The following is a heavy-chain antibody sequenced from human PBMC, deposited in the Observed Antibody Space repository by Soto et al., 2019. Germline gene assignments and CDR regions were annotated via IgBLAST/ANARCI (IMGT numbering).Heavy chain of an antibody. CDR1: GGSFSGYY. D-gene: IGHD6-19*01. CDR3: ARGETGRLVRTKRNNWFDP. V-gene: IGHV4-34*01. Sequence: SETLSLTCAVYGGSFSGYYWSWIRQPPGKGLEWIGEINHSGSTNYNPSLKSRVTISVDTSKNQFSLKLSSVTAADTAVYYCARGETGRLVRTKRNNWFDPWGQGTLVTVSS. CDR2: INHSGST. J-gene: IGHJ5*02.